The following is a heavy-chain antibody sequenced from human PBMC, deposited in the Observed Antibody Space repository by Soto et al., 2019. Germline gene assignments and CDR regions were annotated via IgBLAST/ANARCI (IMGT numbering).Heavy chain of an antibody. J-gene: IGHJ5*02. V-gene: IGHV4-39*01. D-gene: IGHD3-22*01. CDR1: GGSISSSSYY. Sequence: SETLSLTCTVSGGSISSSSYYWGWIRQPPGKGLEWIGSIYYSGSTYYNPSLKSRVTISVDTSRSQFSLKVTSVTAADTAVYYCARATYYDSSGYQFPQRLDPWGQGTLVT. CDR2: IYYSGST. CDR3: ARATYYDSSGYQFPQRLDP.